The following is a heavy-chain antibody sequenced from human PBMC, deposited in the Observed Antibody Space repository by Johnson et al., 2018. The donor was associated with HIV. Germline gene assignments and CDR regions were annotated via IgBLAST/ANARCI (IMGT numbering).Heavy chain of an antibody. V-gene: IGHV3-71*01. D-gene: IGHD2/OR15-2a*01. CDR2: IRSKAYGGTT. J-gene: IGHJ3*02. CDR3: TRQNWAFDI. Sequence: VQLVESGGGLVQPGGSLRLSCAVSGFTFSAHYLEWVRQAPGKGLEWVGFIRSKAYGGTTEYAASVKGRFTISSDDSKSIAYLQMNSLRAEDTAVYYCTRQNWAFDIWGQGTMVTVSS. CDR1: GFTFSAHY.